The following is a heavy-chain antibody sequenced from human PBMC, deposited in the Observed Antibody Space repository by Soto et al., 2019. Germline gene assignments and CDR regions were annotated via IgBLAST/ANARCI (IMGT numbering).Heavy chain of an antibody. CDR1: GASISGFY. CDR2: IYATGTT. V-gene: IGHV4-4*07. CDR3: VRDGTKTLRDWFDP. D-gene: IGHD1-1*01. Sequence: PSETLSLTGPVSGASISGFYWRWIRKSAGKGLEWIGRIYATGTTDYNPSLKSRVMMSVDTSKKQFSLKLRSVTAADTAVYYCVRDGTKTLRDWFDPWGQGISVTVSS. J-gene: IGHJ5*02.